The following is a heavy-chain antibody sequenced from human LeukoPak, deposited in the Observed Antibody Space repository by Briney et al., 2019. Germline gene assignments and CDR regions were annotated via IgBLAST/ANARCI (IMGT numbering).Heavy chain of an antibody. CDR3: ATLTTVRDY. V-gene: IGHV3-30-3*01. J-gene: IGHJ4*02. Sequence: GRSLRLSCAASGFTFSSYAMHWVRQAPGKGLEWVAVISYDGSNKYYADSVKGRFTISRDNSKNTLYLQMTSLRAEDTAVYYCATLTTVRDYWGQGTLVTVSS. CDR2: ISYDGSNK. CDR1: GFTFSSYA. D-gene: IGHD4-17*01.